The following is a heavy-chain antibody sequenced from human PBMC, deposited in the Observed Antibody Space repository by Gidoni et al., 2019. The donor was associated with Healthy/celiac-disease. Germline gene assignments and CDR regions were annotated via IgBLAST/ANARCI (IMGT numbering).Heavy chain of an antibody. CDR2: IRSKANSYAT. Sequence: EVQLVASGGGLVQPGGSLNLSCAASGFTFSGSAMPWVRQASGQGLEWVGRIRSKANSYATAYAASVKGRFTISRDDSKNTAYLQMNSLKTEDTAVYYCTRQGVYWGQGTLVTVSS. V-gene: IGHV3-73*02. CDR3: TRQGVY. D-gene: IGHD3-10*01. CDR1: GFTFSGSA. J-gene: IGHJ4*02.